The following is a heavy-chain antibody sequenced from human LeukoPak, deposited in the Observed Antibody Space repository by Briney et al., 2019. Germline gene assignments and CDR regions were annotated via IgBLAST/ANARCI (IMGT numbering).Heavy chain of an antibody. CDR3: AKAVGEGDYFDY. Sequence: GRSLRLSCAASGFTFSSYGMHWVRQAPGKGLEWVAVIWYDGSNKYYADSVKGRFTISRDNSKNTLYLQMNSLRAEDTAVYYCAKAVGEGDYFDYWGQGTLVTVSS. CDR1: GFTFSSYG. V-gene: IGHV3-33*06. CDR2: IWYDGSNK. J-gene: IGHJ4*02. D-gene: IGHD3-3*01.